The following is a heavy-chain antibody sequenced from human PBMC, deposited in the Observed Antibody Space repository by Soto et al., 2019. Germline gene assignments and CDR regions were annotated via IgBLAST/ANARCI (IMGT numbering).Heavy chain of an antibody. D-gene: IGHD6-19*01. CDR3: ARGDSVAPYRRVYFDY. Sequence: ASVKVSCKASGYTFTSNDINWVRQATGQGLEWMGLMNPNSGNTVYAQKFQGRVTMTRDTSTNTAYMELSSLRSEDTAVYYCARGDSVAPYRRVYFDYWSQGILVTVSS. CDR1: GYTFTSND. J-gene: IGHJ4*02. V-gene: IGHV1-8*01. CDR2: MNPNSGNT.